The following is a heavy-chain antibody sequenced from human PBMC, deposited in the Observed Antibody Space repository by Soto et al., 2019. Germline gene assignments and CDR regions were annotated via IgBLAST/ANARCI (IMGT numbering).Heavy chain of an antibody. CDR3: ARGLGPDV. V-gene: IGHV3-48*01. J-gene: IGHJ6*04. Sequence: EVQLVESGGGLVQPGGSLRLSCAASGFSFSSFSMNWVRQAPGKGLEWVSYIGSSGSTIYYADSVKGRFTISRDKAKNSVYLQMNSLRADDTAVYYCARGLGPDVWGKGTTVTVSS. D-gene: IGHD1-26*01. CDR1: GFSFSSFS. CDR2: IGSSGSTI.